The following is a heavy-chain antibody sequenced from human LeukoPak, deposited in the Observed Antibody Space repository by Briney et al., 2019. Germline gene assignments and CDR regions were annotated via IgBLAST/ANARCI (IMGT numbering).Heavy chain of an antibody. CDR2: ISGSGGNT. CDR1: GFNFGSYA. CDR3: AKDYYADYLNWYYP. Sequence: GSRESPVAASGFNFGSYAKNWVRQAPGKGLEWVSGISGSGGNTYYTDSVKGRFTISRDNSKNTLYLQMNSLGAEDTAVYYCAKDYYADYLNWYYPWGQGTLVTVSS. V-gene: IGHV3-23*01. D-gene: IGHD4-17*01. J-gene: IGHJ5*02.